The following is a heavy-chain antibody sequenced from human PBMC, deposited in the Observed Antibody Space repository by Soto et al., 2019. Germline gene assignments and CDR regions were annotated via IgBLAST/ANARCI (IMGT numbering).Heavy chain of an antibody. Sequence: SETLSLTCTVSGGSISGYYWSWIRQPPGKGLEWIGYIHHGGTTYYNPSLKSRVTISIDTSQNQFSLKLNSVTAADTTVYYCGRDSADSGWFFRGRGTLVPVS. CDR2: IHHGGTT. CDR3: GRDSADSGWFF. CDR1: GGSISGYY. D-gene: IGHD3-10*01. V-gene: IGHV4-59*06. J-gene: IGHJ4*02.